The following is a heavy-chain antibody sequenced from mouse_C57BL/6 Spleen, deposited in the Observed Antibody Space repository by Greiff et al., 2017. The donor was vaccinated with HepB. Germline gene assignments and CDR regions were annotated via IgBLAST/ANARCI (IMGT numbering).Heavy chain of an antibody. J-gene: IGHJ2*01. CDR3: TRASGYYGSRGGYYFDY. CDR2: IYPGNSDT. V-gene: IGHV1-5*01. Sequence: VHVKQSGTVLARPGASVKMSCKTSGYTFTSYWMHWVKQRPGQGLEWIGAIYPGNSDTSYNQKFKGKAKLTAVTSASTAYMELSSLTNEDSAVYYCTRASGYYGSRGGYYFDYWGQGTTLTVSS. CDR1: GYTFTSYW. D-gene: IGHD1-1*01.